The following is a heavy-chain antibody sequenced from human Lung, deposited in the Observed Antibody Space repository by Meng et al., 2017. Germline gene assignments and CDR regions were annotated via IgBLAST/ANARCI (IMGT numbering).Heavy chain of an antibody. CDR2: INPQSGDT. Sequence: QVELVQSGGEVKKPRASVKVSCKPPGYNFPDYYIHWVRRAPGQGLEWMGRINPQSGDTHYAQKFQARVTMTGDTSISTAYMELSGLRSDDTAMYYCARDEDISAAGKLFGDYWGQGTLVTVSS. J-gene: IGHJ4*02. D-gene: IGHD6-25*01. CDR3: ARDEDISAAGKLFGDY. CDR1: GYNFPDYY. V-gene: IGHV1-2*06.